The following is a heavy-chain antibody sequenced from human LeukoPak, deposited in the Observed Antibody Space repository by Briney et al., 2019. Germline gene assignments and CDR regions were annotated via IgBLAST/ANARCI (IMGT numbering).Heavy chain of an antibody. D-gene: IGHD1-14*01. CDR3: AKDPVYPLLVRFDP. Sequence: GGSLRFSCAASGFTFGSYGMHWVRQAPGKGLEWVAVISYDGSNKYYADSVKGRFTISRDNSKNTLYLQMNSLRAEDRAVCYCAKDPVYPLLVRFDPWGQGTLVTVSS. CDR1: GFTFGSYG. V-gene: IGHV3-30*18. J-gene: IGHJ5*02. CDR2: ISYDGSNK.